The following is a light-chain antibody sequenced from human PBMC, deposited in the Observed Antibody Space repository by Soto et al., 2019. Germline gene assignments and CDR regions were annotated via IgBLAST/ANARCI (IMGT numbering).Light chain of an antibody. J-gene: IGLJ2*01. CDR1: KLGDKY. CDR3: QAWDSSTALDVV. V-gene: IGLV3-1*01. CDR2: QDS. Sequence: YELTQPPSVSVSPGQTASITCSGDKLGDKYACWYQQKPGQSPVLVIYQDSRRPSGIPERFSGSNSGNTATLTISGTQAMDEADYYCQAWDSSTALDVVFGGGTKLTVL.